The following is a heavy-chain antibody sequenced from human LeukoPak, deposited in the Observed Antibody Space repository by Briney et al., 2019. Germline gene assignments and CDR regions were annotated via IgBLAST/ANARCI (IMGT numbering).Heavy chain of an antibody. Sequence: SQTLSLTSAVYGGSFSGYYWIWLRQPPGKGLEWGGELNHSGSTNYNTSLTSRVNISVDTHKNQFSLKLSSVTAADTAVYYCARGRIRYTHPQQPGGYWFDPWGQGSLVTVSS. CDR1: GGSFSGYY. CDR3: ARGRIRYTHPQQPGGYWFDP. J-gene: IGHJ5*02. D-gene: IGHD6-13*01. CDR2: LNHSGST. V-gene: IGHV4-34*01.